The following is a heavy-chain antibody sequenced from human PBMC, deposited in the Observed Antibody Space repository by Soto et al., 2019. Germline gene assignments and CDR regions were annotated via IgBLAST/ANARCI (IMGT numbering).Heavy chain of an antibody. CDR1: GFTFSSYW. D-gene: IGHD3-9*01. CDR3: AREARRVRYFDWSNYYYYYMDV. J-gene: IGHJ6*03. V-gene: IGHV3-7*01. CDR2: IKQDGSEK. Sequence: GGSLRLSCAASGFTFSSYWMSWVRQAPGKGLEWVANIKQDGSEKYYVDSVKGRFTISRDNAKNSLYLQMNSLRAEDTAVYYCAREARRVRYFDWSNYYYYYMDVWGKGTTVTVSS.